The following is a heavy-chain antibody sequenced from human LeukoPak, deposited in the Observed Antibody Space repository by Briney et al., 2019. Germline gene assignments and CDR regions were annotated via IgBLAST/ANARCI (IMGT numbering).Heavy chain of an antibody. J-gene: IGHJ4*02. CDR1: RDSITNYF. D-gene: IGHD2-15*01. Sequence: SETLSLTCTVSRDSITNYFWSWIRQPPGKGLEWIGYIYYTGSTNYKPSLRSRVTISVDTSTNQFSLRLRSLTAADTAVYYCARGRVAYSAYYFDYWGQGTLVTVSS. CDR2: IYYTGST. V-gene: IGHV4-59*01. CDR3: ARGRVAYSAYYFDY.